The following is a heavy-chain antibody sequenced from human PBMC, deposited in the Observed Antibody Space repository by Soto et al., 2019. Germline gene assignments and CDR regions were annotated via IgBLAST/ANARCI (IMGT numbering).Heavy chain of an antibody. CDR3: ARAHDFWSGSGYYFDY. D-gene: IGHD3-3*01. CDR2: ISSNGGNT. CDR1: GFTFSNYA. Sequence: GGSLRLSCAASGFTFSNYAMHWVRQAPGKGLEYVSAISSNGGNTYYANSVKGRFTISRDNSKNTLYLQMGSLRVEDMAVYYCARAHDFWSGSGYYFDYWSQGTLVTVSS. V-gene: IGHV3-64*01. J-gene: IGHJ4*02.